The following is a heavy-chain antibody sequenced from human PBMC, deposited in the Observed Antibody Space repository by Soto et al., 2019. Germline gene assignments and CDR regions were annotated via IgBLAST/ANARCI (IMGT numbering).Heavy chain of an antibody. J-gene: IGHJ4*02. V-gene: IGHV3-23*01. CDR1: GFTFSSYA. CDR3: AKDRGRSSGWYPGY. CDR2: ISGSGGST. Sequence: GGSLRLSCAASGFTFSSYAISWVRQAPGKGLEWVSAISGSGGSTYYADSVKGRFTISRDNSKNTLYLQMNSLRAEDTAVYYWAKDRGRSSGWYPGYWGQGTLVTVSS. D-gene: IGHD6-19*01.